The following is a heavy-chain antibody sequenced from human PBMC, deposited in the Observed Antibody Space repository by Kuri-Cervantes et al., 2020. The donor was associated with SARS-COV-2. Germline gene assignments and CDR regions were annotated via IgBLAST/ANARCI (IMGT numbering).Heavy chain of an antibody. Sequence: GGSLRLSCAASGFTFSDYYMSRIRQAPGKGLEWVSYISSSGSTIYYADSVKGRFTISRDNAKNSLYLQMNSLRAEDTAVYYCARDLLNYYGSSGYGYWGQGTLVTVSS. CDR3: ARDLLNYYGSSGYGY. CDR2: ISSSGSTI. D-gene: IGHD3-22*01. V-gene: IGHV3-11*01. J-gene: IGHJ4*02. CDR1: GFTFSDYY.